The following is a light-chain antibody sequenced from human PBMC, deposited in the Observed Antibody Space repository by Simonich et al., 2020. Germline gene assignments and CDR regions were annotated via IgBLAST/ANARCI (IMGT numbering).Light chain of an antibody. V-gene: IGLV3-25*03. CDR2: KDS. CDR3: QSADSSGTYVV. Sequence: SYELTQPSSVSVSPGQTARITCSGDVLAKKYARWFQQTPGQAPVLVIYKDSERPSGVPERFSGSSAGTTVTLTISGVQAEDEADYYCQSADSSGTYVVFGGGTKLTVL. J-gene: IGLJ2*01. CDR1: VLAKKY.